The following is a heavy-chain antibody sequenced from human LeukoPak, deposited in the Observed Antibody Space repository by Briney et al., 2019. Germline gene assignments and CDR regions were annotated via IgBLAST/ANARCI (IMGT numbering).Heavy chain of an antibody. CDR1: GYTFTGYY. V-gene: IGHV1-2*02. CDR2: INPNSGGT. D-gene: IGHD1-26*01. CDR3: ARSIVGDTQIDY. Sequence: ASVKVSCKASGYTFTGYYVHWVRQAPGAGLEWMGWINPNSGGTNYAQKFQGRVTMTRDTSISTAYMELSRLRSDDTAVYSCARSIVGDTQIDYWGQGTLVTVSS. J-gene: IGHJ4*02.